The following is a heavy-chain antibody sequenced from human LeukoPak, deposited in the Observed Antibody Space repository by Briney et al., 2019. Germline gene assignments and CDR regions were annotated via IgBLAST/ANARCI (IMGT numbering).Heavy chain of an antibody. D-gene: IGHD2-15*01. CDR3: ARGRLQRPRISRYCSGGSCYGVYYFDY. V-gene: IGHV1-8*01. CDR2: MNPNSGNT. J-gene: IGHJ4*02. CDR1: GYTFTSYD. Sequence: ASVKVSCKASGYTFTSYDINWVRQATGQGLEWMGWMNPNSGNTGYAQKFQGRVTMTRNTSISTAYMELSSLRSEDTAVYYCARGRLQRPRISRYCSGGSCYGVYYFDYWGQGTLVTVSS.